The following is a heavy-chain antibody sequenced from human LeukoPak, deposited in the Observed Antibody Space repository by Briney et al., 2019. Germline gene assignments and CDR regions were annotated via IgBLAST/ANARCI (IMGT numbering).Heavy chain of an antibody. J-gene: IGHJ5*02. Sequence: ASVKVSCTASGYTFTGYYMHWVRQAPGQGLEWMGWINPNSGGTNYAQKFQGRVTMTRDTSISTAYMELSRLRSDDTAVYYCARGRIVVVPAAIGGWFDPWGQGTLVTVSS. D-gene: IGHD2-2*02. CDR1: GYTFTGYY. V-gene: IGHV1-2*02. CDR3: ARGRIVVVPAAIGGWFDP. CDR2: INPNSGGT.